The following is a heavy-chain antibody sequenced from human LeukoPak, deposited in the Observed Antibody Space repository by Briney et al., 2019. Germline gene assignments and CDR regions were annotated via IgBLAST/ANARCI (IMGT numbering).Heavy chain of an antibody. V-gene: IGHV3-23*01. CDR3: AKGGVAGRIYYYYYMDV. J-gene: IGHJ6*03. Sequence: GGSLRLSCAASGLTFSTIPIGWGRQAPGRGRGWVSPTSGSGSSTYYADSVKGRFTISRDNSKNTLYVQMNSLRAEDTAVYYCAKGGVAGRIYYYYYMDVWGKGTTVTVSS. CDR1: GLTFSTIP. CDR2: TSGSGSST. D-gene: IGHD6-13*01.